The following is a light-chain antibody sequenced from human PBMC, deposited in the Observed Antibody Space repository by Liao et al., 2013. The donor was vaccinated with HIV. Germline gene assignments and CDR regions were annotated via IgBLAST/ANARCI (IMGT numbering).Light chain of an antibody. V-gene: IGLV3-21*01. CDR1: SIGSKS. CDR2: YDN. CDR3: QVWDTGNDHPRV. Sequence: SYVLTQSPSVSVAPGKTATISCGGDSIGSKSVHWYQQRPGQAPVLVIYYDNDRPSGIPERFSGSNSGNTATLTISRVEGGDEADYYCQVWDTGNDHPRVFGGGTKLSVL. J-gene: IGLJ3*02.